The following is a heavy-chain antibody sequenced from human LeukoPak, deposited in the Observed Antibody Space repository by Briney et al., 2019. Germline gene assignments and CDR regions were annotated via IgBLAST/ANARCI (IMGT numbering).Heavy chain of an antibody. CDR1: VYTFTDYY. CDR3: ATVWGVGVAATRWFDP. CDR2: VDPEDGET. J-gene: IGHJ5*02. V-gene: IGHV1-69-2*01. D-gene: IGHD2-15*01. Sequence: ASVKISCKVSVYTFTDYYMHWVQQAPGKGLEWMGLVDPEDGETIYAEKFQGRVTITADTSTDTAYMELSSLRSEDTAVYYCATVWGVGVAATRWFDPWGQGTLVTVSS.